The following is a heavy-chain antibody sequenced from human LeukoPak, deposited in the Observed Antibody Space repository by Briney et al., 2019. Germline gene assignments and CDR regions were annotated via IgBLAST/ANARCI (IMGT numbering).Heavy chain of an antibody. CDR1: GGSISSCCYY. CDR2: KYYSGST. Sequence: SETLSLTCAVSGGSISSCCYYWSWIRQPPGKGLEWDGYKYYSGSTYYNLSLQSRVNIAVDTSKTQLSLRLSSVTPADRAVYYCARSLSPQGALSDPWGQRTLVTVSS. J-gene: IGHJ5*02. D-gene: IGHD2/OR15-2a*01. CDR3: ARSLSPQGALSDP. V-gene: IGHV4-31*11.